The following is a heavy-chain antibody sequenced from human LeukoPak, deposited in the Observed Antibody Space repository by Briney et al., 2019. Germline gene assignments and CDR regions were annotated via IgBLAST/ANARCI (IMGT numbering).Heavy chain of an antibody. CDR2: IYHSGRT. V-gene: IGHV4-38-2*02. CDR1: GYSISSGYY. D-gene: IGHD3-9*01. J-gene: IGHJ5*02. CDR3: ARVTGYDVLIGFDP. Sequence: SETLSLTCTVSGYSISSGYYWGWIRQPPGKGLEWIGSIYHSGRTFYNPSLKSRVTISVDTSKNQFSLKLSSVTAADTAVYHCARVTGYDVLIGFDPWGQGTLVTVSS.